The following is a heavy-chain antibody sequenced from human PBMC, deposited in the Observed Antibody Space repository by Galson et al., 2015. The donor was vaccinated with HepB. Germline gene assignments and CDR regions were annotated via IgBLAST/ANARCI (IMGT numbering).Heavy chain of an antibody. J-gene: IGHJ3*02. V-gene: IGHV3-49*04. D-gene: IGHD3-22*01. Sequence: SLRLSCAASGFTFGDYAMSWVRQAPGKGLEWVGFIRSKAYGGTTEYAASVKGRFTISRDDSKSIAYLQMNSLKTEDTAVYYCSRVIQSPYYYDDGGRAFDIWGQGTMVTVSS. CDR1: GFTFGDYA. CDR3: SRVIQSPYYYDDGGRAFDI. CDR2: IRSKAYGGTT.